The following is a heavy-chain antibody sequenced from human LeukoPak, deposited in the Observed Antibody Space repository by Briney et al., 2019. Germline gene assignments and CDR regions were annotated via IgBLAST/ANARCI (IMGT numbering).Heavy chain of an antibody. Sequence: GASVKVSCKASGYTFTNYYIHWVRQAPGQGLEWMGWINPNSGGTNYAQKFQGRVTMTRDTSISTAYMELSRLRSDDTAVYYCARGYYDSSGYYAEFYMDVWGKGTTVTVS. V-gene: IGHV1-2*02. CDR1: GYTFTNYY. CDR2: INPNSGGT. D-gene: IGHD3-22*01. CDR3: ARGYYDSSGYYAEFYMDV. J-gene: IGHJ6*03.